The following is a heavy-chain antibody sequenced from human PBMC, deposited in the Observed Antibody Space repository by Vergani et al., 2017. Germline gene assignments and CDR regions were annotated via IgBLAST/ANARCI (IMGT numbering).Heavy chain of an antibody. V-gene: IGHV4-39*07. Sequence: QLQLQESGPGLVKPSETLSLTCTVSGGSISSSSYYWGWIRQPPGKGLEWIGSIYYSGSTYYNPSLKSRVTISVDTSKNQFSLKLRSATAADTAVYSCARDPAPLRCPPDYWGQGTLVTVSS. CDR1: GGSISSSSYY. D-gene: IGHD5-12*01. CDR3: ARDPAPLRCPPDY. J-gene: IGHJ4*02. CDR2: IYYSGST.